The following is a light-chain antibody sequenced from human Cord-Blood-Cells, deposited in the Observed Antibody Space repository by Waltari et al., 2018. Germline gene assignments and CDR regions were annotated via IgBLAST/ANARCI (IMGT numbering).Light chain of an antibody. CDR1: QSVSSSY. CDR3: QQYGSSPLT. CDR2: GAS. J-gene: IGKJ4*01. Sequence: TQSPGTLSLSPGERATLSCRASQSVSSSYLAWYQQKPGQAPRRLIYGASSRATGIPDRFSGSGSGTDFTLTISRLEPEDFAVYYCQQYGSSPLTFGGGTKVEIK. V-gene: IGKV3-20*01.